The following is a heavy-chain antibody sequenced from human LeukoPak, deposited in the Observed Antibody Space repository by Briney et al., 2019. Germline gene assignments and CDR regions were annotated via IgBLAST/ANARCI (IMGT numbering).Heavy chain of an antibody. CDR1: GFTFSSYA. V-gene: IGHV3-23*01. D-gene: IGHD2-21*02. Sequence: GGSLRLSCVASGFTFSSYAMSWVRQAPGKGLEWASAISGSGGSTYYADSVKGRFTISRDNSKNTLYLQMNSLRAEDTAVYYCAKEAAAILWHYYMDVWGKGTTVAVSS. J-gene: IGHJ6*03. CDR2: ISGSGGST. CDR3: AKEAAAILWHYYMDV.